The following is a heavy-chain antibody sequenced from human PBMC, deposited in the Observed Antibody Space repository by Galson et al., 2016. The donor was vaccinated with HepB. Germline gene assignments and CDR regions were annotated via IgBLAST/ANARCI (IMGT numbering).Heavy chain of an antibody. J-gene: IGHJ4*02. V-gene: IGHV3-23*01. Sequence: ASGFTLSTYAMSWVRQAPGTGLEWVSTIRGNGGSTSYADSVKGRFTISRDSSKNTVYLQMNSQRAGDTAVYYCAKGGMLIPRFDYWGQGTLVTVSS. CDR3: AKGGMLIPRFDY. CDR1: GFTLSTYA. CDR2: IRGNGGST. D-gene: IGHD3-16*01.